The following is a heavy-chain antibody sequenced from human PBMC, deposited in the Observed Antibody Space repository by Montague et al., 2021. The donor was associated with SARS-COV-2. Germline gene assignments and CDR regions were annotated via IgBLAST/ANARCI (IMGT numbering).Heavy chain of an antibody. CDR3: ERIGYESVGYYYIYQD. J-gene: IGHJ1*01. Sequence: SETLSLTCTVSGASIRSGSSYWSWIRQPPGKGLEWIGYISYSGSTNYSPSLKSRVTISVDTSKNQLSLKVISATAADTAVYYCERIGYESVGYYYIYQDWGQGTLVTVSS. CDR2: ISYSGST. D-gene: IGHD3-22*01. CDR1: GASIRSGSSY. V-gene: IGHV4-61*01.